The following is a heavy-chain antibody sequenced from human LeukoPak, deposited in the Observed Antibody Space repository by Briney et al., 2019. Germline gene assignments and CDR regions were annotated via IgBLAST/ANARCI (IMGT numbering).Heavy chain of an antibody. CDR1: GFTFSSYS. CDR2: ISSSSSYI. Sequence: PGGSLRLSYAASGFTFSSYSMNWVRQAPGKGLEWVSSISSSSSYIYYADSVKGRFTISRDNAKNSLYLQMNSLRAEDTAVYYCARDGRADILTGYYTAYYYGMDVWGQGTTVTVSS. J-gene: IGHJ6*02. V-gene: IGHV3-21*01. D-gene: IGHD3-9*01. CDR3: ARDGRADILTGYYTAYYYGMDV.